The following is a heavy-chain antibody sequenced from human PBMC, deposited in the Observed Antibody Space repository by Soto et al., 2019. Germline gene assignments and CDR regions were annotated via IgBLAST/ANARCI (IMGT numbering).Heavy chain of an antibody. Sequence: GGSLRLSCAASGFSFSTYTMNWVRQAPGKGLEWVSYISSSSSAIYYADSVKGRFTISRDNAKNSLYLQMNSLRAEDTAVYYCARDRIAGAWGQGTLVTVSS. CDR2: ISSSSSAI. V-gene: IGHV3-48*01. J-gene: IGHJ4*02. D-gene: IGHD6-13*01. CDR1: GFSFSTYT. CDR3: ARDRIAGA.